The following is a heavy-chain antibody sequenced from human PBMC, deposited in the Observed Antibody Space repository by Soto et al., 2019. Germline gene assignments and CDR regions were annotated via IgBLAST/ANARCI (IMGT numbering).Heavy chain of an antibody. Sequence: GGSLRLSCAASGFTFSSYAMSWVRQAPGKGLEWVSAISGSGGSTYYADSVKGRFTISRDNSKNTLYLQMNSLRAEDTAVYYCAKGGLSNYYYYCMDVWGKGTTVTVSS. CDR1: GFTFSSYA. V-gene: IGHV3-23*01. J-gene: IGHJ6*03. CDR3: AKGGLSNYYYYCMDV. CDR2: ISGSGGST. D-gene: IGHD3-16*01.